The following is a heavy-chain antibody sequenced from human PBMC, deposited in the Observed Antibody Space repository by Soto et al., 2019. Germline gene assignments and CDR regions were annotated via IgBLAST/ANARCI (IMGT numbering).Heavy chain of an antibody. D-gene: IGHD6-6*01. CDR3: AKQVRDGTSSPYYFDY. V-gene: IGHV3-23*01. J-gene: IGHJ4*02. CDR2: ISSAVNT. CDR1: GFTFSNYA. Sequence: GGSLRLSCAVSGFTFSNYAMSWVRQAPGKWLEWVSAISSAVNTYYADSVKGRFTISRDNSKNTLSLQMNSLRAEDTAVYYCAKQVRDGTSSPYYFDYWGQGTLVTVSS.